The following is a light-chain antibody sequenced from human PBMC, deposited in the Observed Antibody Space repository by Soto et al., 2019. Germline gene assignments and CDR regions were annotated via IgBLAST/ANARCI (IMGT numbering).Light chain of an antibody. CDR3: QQGFSRPRT. CDR2: TTS. V-gene: IGKV1-39*01. CDR1: QSIRSY. J-gene: IGKJ1*01. Sequence: QLSPSAGSLSAPAGEEVTNNCGASQSIRSYLNWYQQKPGKAPKLLIYTTSNLQSGVPSRFSGSGSGTDFTLAITNLQPEDFATYFCQQGFSRPRTFGQGTKVDI.